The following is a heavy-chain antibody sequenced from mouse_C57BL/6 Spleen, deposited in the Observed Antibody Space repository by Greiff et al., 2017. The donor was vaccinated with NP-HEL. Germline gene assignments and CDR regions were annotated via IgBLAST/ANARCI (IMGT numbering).Heavy chain of an antibody. D-gene: IGHD1-1*01. J-gene: IGHJ1*03. CDR3: ARQINYYYGSSGYFDV. CDR1: GFSLTSYG. V-gene: IGHV2-2*01. Sequence: QVQLQQSGPGLVQPSQSLSITCTVSGFSLTSYGVHWVRQSPGKGLEWLGVIWSGGSTDYNAAFISRLSISKDNSKSQVFFKMNSLQADDTAIYYCARQINYYYGSSGYFDVWGTGTTVTVSS. CDR2: IWSGGST.